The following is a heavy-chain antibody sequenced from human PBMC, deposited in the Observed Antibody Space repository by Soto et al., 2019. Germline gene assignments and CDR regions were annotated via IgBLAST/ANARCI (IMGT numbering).Heavy chain of an antibody. J-gene: IGHJ4*02. CDR1: GYTFTSYA. CDR2: INAGNGNT. Sequence: EASVKVSCKASGYTFTSYAMHWVRQAPGQRLEWMGWINAGNGNTKYSQKFQGRVTITRDTSASTAYMELSSLRSEDTAVYYCARDPFRIAVAGTLFDYWGQGTLVTVSS. CDR3: ARDPFRIAVAGTLFDY. D-gene: IGHD6-19*01. V-gene: IGHV1-3*01.